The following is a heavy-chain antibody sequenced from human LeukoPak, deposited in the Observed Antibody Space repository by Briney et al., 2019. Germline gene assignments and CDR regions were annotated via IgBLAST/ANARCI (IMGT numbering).Heavy chain of an antibody. J-gene: IGHJ4*02. V-gene: IGHV3-23*01. CDR3: ASSRERGDFRFDY. CDR2: ISGSGGST. D-gene: IGHD2-21*02. Sequence: GGSLRLSCAASGFTFSSYAMSWVRQAPGKGLEWVSAISGSGGSTYYADSVKGRFTISRDNSKDTLYLQMNSLRAEDTAVYYCASSRERGDFRFDYWGQGTLVTVSS. CDR1: GFTFSSYA.